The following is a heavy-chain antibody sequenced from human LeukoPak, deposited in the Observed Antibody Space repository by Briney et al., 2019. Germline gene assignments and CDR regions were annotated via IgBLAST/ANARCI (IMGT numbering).Heavy chain of an antibody. Sequence: SETLSLTCADYGGSFSGYYWSWIRQPPGKGLEWIGNIFYSGSTYYSPSLKSRVTISLDTSRNQFSLKLTSVTAADTAVYYCAKSNGYGLVDIWGQGTMVTVSS. CDR3: AKSNGYGLVDI. J-gene: IGHJ3*02. D-gene: IGHD3-10*01. V-gene: IGHV4-34*12. CDR1: GGSFSGYY. CDR2: IFYSGST.